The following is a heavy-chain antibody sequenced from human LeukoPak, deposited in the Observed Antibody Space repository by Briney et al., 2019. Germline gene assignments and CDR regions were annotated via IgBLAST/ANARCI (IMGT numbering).Heavy chain of an antibody. V-gene: IGHV3-30*18. Sequence: PGGSLRLSCAASGSTFSSYGMHWVRQAPGKGLEWVAVISYDGNNKYYADSVKGRFTISRDNSKNTLYLQMNSLRAEDTAVYYCAKDTGYGYSYGLDYWGQGTLVTVSS. CDR3: AKDTGYGYSYGLDY. CDR1: GSTFSSYG. D-gene: IGHD5-18*01. CDR2: ISYDGNNK. J-gene: IGHJ4*02.